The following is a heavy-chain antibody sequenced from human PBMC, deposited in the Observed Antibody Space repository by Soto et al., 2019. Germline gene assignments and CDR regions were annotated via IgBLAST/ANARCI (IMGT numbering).Heavy chain of an antibody. V-gene: IGHV4-39*01. D-gene: IGHD2-8*01. CDR2: VYSNGHT. J-gene: IGHJ4*02. CDR1: GDSISNKNYH. CDR3: ASHTNGRLGDS. Sequence: PSETLSLTCTVSGDSISNKNYHWVCTREPPWNGLEWIGTVYSNGHTYHNPSLKSRPATAVDTTKNQFSLILISMTAADTADYFCASHTNGRLGDSWGQGTLVTVSS.